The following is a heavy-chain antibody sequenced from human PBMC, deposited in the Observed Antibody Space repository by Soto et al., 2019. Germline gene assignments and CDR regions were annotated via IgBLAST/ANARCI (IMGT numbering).Heavy chain of an antibody. J-gene: IGHJ4*02. V-gene: IGHV3-7*01. D-gene: IGHD3-9*01. Sequence: GGSLRLSCAASGFTFSLYWMTWVRQAPGKGLEWVANIKEDGSEKYYEESVKGRFTISRDNAKNSLYLQMNSLRAEDTAVYYCAKDRGDYDILTALDYWGQGTLVTVSS. CDR3: AKDRGDYDILTALDY. CDR1: GFTFSLYW. CDR2: IKEDGSEK.